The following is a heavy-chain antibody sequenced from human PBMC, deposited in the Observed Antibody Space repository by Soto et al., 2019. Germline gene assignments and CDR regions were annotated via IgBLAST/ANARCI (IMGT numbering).Heavy chain of an antibody. Sequence: ASVKVSCKASGYTFTSYYMHWVRQGPGQGLEWMGIINPSGGSTSYAQKFQGRVTMTRDTSTSTVYMELSSLRSEDTAVYYCATPKAPLYYYDSSGYYLPLDYLGQGTLVIVSS. CDR2: INPSGGST. V-gene: IGHV1-46*01. CDR3: ATPKAPLYYYDSSGYYLPLDY. J-gene: IGHJ4*02. CDR1: GYTFTSYY. D-gene: IGHD3-22*01.